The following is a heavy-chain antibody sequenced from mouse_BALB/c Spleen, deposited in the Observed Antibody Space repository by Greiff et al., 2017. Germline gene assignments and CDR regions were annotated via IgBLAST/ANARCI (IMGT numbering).Heavy chain of an antibody. CDR1: GYTFTSYV. V-gene: IGHV1-14*01. CDR2: INPYNDGT. CDR3: ARSLLYDYDGYFDV. D-gene: IGHD2-4*01. Sequence: EVQLQQSGPELVKPGASVKMSCKASGYTFTSYVMHWVKQKPGQGLEWIGYINPYNDGTKYNEKFKGKATLTSDKSSSTAYMELSSLTSEDSAVYYCARSLLYDYDGYFDVWGAGTTVTVSS. J-gene: IGHJ1*01.